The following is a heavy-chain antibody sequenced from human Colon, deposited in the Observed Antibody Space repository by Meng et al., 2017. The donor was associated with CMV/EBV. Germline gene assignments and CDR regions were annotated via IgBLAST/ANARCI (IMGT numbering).Heavy chain of an antibody. CDR3: ARDYSRNYNYYGMDV. Sequence: SLKVSCKASGDTFSSYTIVWVRQAPGQGLEWMGKIIPFLALADTAQKFQGRLTVTADKFTDTVYLELNNLRSEDAAVYYCARDYSRNYNYYGMDVWGQGTTVTVSS. CDR1: GDTFSSYT. CDR2: IIPFLALA. V-gene: IGHV1-69*04. J-gene: IGHJ6*02. D-gene: IGHD2-15*01.